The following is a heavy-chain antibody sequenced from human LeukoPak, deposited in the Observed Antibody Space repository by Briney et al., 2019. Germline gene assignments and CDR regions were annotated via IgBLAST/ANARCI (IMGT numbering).Heavy chain of an antibody. Sequence: SVKVSCKASGCTFSSYAISWVRQAPGQGLEWMGRIIPILGIANYAQKFQGRVTITRDTSTNTTYMELNSLRSEDTAVYYCARVTGTYCDYWGQGTLVTVSS. CDR3: ARVTGTYCDY. D-gene: IGHD3-9*01. J-gene: IGHJ4*02. CDR2: IIPILGIA. V-gene: IGHV1-69*04. CDR1: GCTFSSYA.